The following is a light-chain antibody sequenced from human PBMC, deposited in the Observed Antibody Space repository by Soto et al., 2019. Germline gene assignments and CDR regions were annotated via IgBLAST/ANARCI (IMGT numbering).Light chain of an antibody. CDR2: GAS. CDR1: QSVSSS. V-gene: IGKV3-20*01. Sequence: EIVLTQSPGTLSLSPGERATLSCRASQSVSSSLAWYQQKPGQAPRLLIHGASSRATGVPDRFSGSGSGTDFTLAISRLEPEDFAVYSCQQYVTAPWTFGPGTKVEIK. CDR3: QQYVTAPWT. J-gene: IGKJ1*01.